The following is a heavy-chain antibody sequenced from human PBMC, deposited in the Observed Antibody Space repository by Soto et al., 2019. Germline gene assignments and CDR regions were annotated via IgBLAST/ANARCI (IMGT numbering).Heavy chain of an antibody. D-gene: IGHD3-9*01. J-gene: IGHJ4*02. CDR2: IYPGDSDT. CDR3: ARHATYYDILSGYYFDY. Sequence: GESLKISCKGSGYSFTSYKIGWVRQMAGKGLEWMGIIYPGDSDTRYSPSFQGQVTISADKSTSTAYLQWSSLKASDTAMYYCARHATYYDILSGYYFDYWGQGTLVTVSS. CDR1: GYSFTSYK. V-gene: IGHV5-51*01.